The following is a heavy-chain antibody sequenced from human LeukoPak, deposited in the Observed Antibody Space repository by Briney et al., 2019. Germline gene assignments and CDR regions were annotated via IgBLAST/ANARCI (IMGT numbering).Heavy chain of an antibody. CDR2: IKTDGSIT. CDR1: GFTFSSYW. CDR3: ARGNYDYVWGSYRFPLRNDAFDI. V-gene: IGHV3-74*01. J-gene: IGHJ3*02. D-gene: IGHD3-16*02. Sequence: GGSLRLSCAASGFTFSSYWMHWVRQVPGKGPVWVSRIKTDGSITDYADSVKGRFTISRDNAKNTLYLQMNSLRAEDTAVYYCARGNYDYVWGSYRFPLRNDAFDIWGQGTMVTVSS.